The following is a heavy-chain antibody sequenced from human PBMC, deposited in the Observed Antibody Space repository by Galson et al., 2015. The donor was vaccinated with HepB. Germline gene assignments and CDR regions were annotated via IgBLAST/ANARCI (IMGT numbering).Heavy chain of an antibody. Sequence: SLRLSCAASGFTFSSYGMHWVRQAPGKGLEWVAVIWYDGSNKYYADSVKGRFTISRDNSKDTLYLQMNSLRAEDTAVYYCARGYCSSTSCQPSVYYYYYYGMDVWGQGTTVTVSS. J-gene: IGHJ6*02. CDR1: GFTFSSYG. V-gene: IGHV3-33*01. D-gene: IGHD2-2*01. CDR2: IWYDGSNK. CDR3: ARGYCSSTSCQPSVYYYYYYGMDV.